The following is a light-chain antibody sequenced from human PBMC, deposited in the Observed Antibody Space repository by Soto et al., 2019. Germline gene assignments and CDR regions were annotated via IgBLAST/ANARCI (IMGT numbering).Light chain of an antibody. CDR1: QSIRSN. CDR2: GAS. V-gene: IGKV3-15*01. J-gene: IGKJ1*01. CDR3: QQYNNWPRT. Sequence: EIVMTQSPVTLSVSPGERATLSCRASQSIRSNLAWYQQKPGQAPRLLIYGASARATGIPARFSGSGSGTEFTLTISSLQSEDFAVYYCQQYNNWPRTFGQGTKLDIK.